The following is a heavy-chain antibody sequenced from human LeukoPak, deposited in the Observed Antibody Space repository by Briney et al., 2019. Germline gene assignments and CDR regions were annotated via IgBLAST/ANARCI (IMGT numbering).Heavy chain of an antibody. CDR3: ARGYGGHVIDLGGAFDI. Sequence: SQTLSLTCAISGDSVSDNSAAWNWIRQSPSRGLEWLGRTYYRSKWYNNYAVSVKSRITINPDTSKNQCSLQLNSVTPEDTAVYYWARGYGGHVIDLGGAFDIWGLGTMVTVSS. D-gene: IGHD5-12*01. CDR2: TYYRSKWYN. J-gene: IGHJ3*02. V-gene: IGHV6-1*01. CDR1: GDSVSDNSAA.